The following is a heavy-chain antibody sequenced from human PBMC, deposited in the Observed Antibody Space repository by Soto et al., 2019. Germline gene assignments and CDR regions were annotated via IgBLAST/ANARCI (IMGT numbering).Heavy chain of an antibody. D-gene: IGHD3-22*01. Sequence: PGGSLRLSCAASGFTVSSNYMSWVRQAPGKGLEWVSIIYSGGSTYYADSVKGRFTISRDNSQNTLYLQMNSLRAEDTAVYYCASSVRYDSGGYYFHYFDYWGQGTLVTVSS. CDR1: GFTVSSNY. CDR3: ASSVRYDSGGYYFHYFDY. J-gene: IGHJ4*02. CDR2: IYSGGST. V-gene: IGHV3-53*01.